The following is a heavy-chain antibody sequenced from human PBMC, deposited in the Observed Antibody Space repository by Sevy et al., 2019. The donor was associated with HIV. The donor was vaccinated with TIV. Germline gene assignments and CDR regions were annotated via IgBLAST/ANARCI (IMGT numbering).Heavy chain of an antibody. V-gene: IGHV1-2*02. CDR1: GYTFTGYY. J-gene: IGHJ4*02. CDR3: ARAGSIAAAGTMGY. D-gene: IGHD6-13*01. CDR2: INPNSGGT. Sequence: ASVKVSCKASGYTFTGYYMHWVQQAPGQGLEWMGWINPNSGGTNYAQKFQGRVTMTRDTSISTAYMELSRLRSDDTAVYYCARAGSIAAAGTMGYWGQGTLVTVSS.